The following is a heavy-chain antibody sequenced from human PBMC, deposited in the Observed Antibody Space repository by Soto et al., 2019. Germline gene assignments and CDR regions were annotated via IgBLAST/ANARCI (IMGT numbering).Heavy chain of an antibody. J-gene: IGHJ6*02. CDR3: AREFYGMDV. CDR1: GGSISSYY. Sequence: PSETLSLTCTVSGGSISSYYWSWIRLPPGKGLEWIGYIHYTENANYNPSLKSRVTISVDTSKNQFSLKLSSVTAADTAVYYCAREFYGMDVWGQGTTVTVSS. V-gene: IGHV4-59*12. CDR2: IHYTENA.